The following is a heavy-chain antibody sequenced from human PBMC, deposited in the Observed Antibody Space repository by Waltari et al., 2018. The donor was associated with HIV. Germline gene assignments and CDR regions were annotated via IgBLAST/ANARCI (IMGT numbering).Heavy chain of an antibody. D-gene: IGHD6-19*01. Sequence: EVHLVESGGGLVQPGRSLRRSCAASGFTFDAYAMPWVRQAPGNGLEWGSGISWNSGSIGYADSVKGRFTISRDNAKNSLYLQMNSLRDEDTALYYCAKESMAGLYYYYGMDVWGQGTTVTVSS. V-gene: IGHV3-9*01. CDR1: GFTFDAYA. J-gene: IGHJ6*02. CDR2: ISWNSGSI. CDR3: AKESMAGLYYYYGMDV.